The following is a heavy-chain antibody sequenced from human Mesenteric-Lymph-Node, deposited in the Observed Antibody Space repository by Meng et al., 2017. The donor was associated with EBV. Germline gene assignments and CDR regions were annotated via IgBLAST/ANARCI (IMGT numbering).Heavy chain of an antibody. CDR1: GGSVNSGGYS. Sequence: QLQLQESGSGLVKPSQTLSLTCTVSGGSVNSGGYSWSWIRQSPEKGLEWIGYVHHSGLTYYNPSLETRVIISLERSKNQFSLKLTSVTAADTAVYYCAGGDYVNQFNYWGQGTLVPSPQ. CDR3: AGGDYVNQFNY. CDR2: VHHSGLT. D-gene: IGHD4-17*01. J-gene: IGHJ4*02. V-gene: IGHV4-30-2*06.